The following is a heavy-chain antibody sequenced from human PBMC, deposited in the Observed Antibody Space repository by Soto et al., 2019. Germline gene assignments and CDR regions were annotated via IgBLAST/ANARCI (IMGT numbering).Heavy chain of an antibody. V-gene: IGHV4-39*01. J-gene: IGHJ5*02. Sequence: LEMLSLTCTVSYGSSISSSDYWGMISQPPGKGLEWIGSIYYSGSTYYNPSLKSRVTISVDTSKNQFSLKLSSVTAADTAVYYCARSSFYGVVTNWFDPWGRRTLVTVSS. CDR1: YGSSISSSDY. CDR3: ARSSFYGVVTNWFDP. CDR2: IYYSGST. D-gene: IGHD3-3*01.